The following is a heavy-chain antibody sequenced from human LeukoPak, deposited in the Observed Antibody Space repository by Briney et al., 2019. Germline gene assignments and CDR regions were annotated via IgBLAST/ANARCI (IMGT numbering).Heavy chain of an antibody. V-gene: IGHV4-59*01. Sequence: PSETLSLTCTVSGGSISSYYWSWIRQPPGKGLEWIGYIYYSGSTNYNPSLKSRVTISVDTSKNQFSLKLSSVTAADTAVYYCAREMPGGSYDCWGQGTLVTVSS. CDR1: GGSISSYY. D-gene: IGHD1-26*01. J-gene: IGHJ4*02. CDR3: AREMPGGSYDC. CDR2: IYYSGST.